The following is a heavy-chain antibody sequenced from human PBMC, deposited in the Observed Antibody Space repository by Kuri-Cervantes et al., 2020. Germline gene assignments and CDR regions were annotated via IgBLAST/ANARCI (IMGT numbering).Heavy chain of an antibody. CDR2: ISSSSSYI. CDR3: ARGGSSWLDY. D-gene: IGHD6-13*01. Sequence: GESLKISCAASGFTFSSYDMNWVRQAPGKGLEWVSSISSSSSYIYYADSVKGRFTISRDNAKNSLYLQMNSLRAEDTAVYYCARGGSSWLDYWGRGTLVSVSS. J-gene: IGHJ4*02. CDR1: GFTFSSYD. V-gene: IGHV3-21*04.